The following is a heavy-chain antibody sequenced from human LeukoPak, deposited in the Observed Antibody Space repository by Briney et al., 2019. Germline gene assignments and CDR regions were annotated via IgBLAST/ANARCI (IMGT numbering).Heavy chain of an antibody. CDR2: IYYSGST. CDR1: GGSISTYY. Sequence: SETLSLTCTVSGGSISTYYWSWIRQPPGKGLEWIGYIYYSGSTSYNPSLKSRVTISVDTSKNQFSLRLTSVTAADTAIYYCARERGEEYSSGWYKTNFFDTWGQGTRVTVSS. D-gene: IGHD6-19*01. CDR3: ARERGEEYSSGWYKTNFFDT. J-gene: IGHJ4*02. V-gene: IGHV4-59*01.